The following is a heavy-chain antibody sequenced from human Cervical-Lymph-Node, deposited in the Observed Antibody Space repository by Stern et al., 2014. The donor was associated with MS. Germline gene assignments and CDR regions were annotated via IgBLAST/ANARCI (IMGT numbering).Heavy chain of an antibody. CDR3: ASCSGGSCYHPHYYGMDV. J-gene: IGHJ6*02. V-gene: IGHV4-59*01. D-gene: IGHD2-15*01. CDR2: IYSSGST. Sequence: QVQLQESGPGLVKPSETLSLTCTVSGGSISSYSWSWIRQPPGKGLEWIGCIYSSGSTNYNPSLKSRVTISVDTSKNQFSLKLSSVTAADTAVYYCASCSGGSCYHPHYYGMDVWGQGTTVTVSS. CDR1: GGSISSYS.